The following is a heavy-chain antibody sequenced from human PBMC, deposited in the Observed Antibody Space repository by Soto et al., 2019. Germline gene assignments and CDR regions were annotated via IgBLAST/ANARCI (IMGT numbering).Heavy chain of an antibody. CDR2: IIPIFGTA. CDR3: ARGEVVITPFDY. CDR1: GGTFSSYA. V-gene: IGHV1-69*12. Sequence: QVQLVQSGAEVKKPGSSVKVSCKASGGTFSSYAISWVRQAPGQGLGWMGGIIPIFGTATYAQKLQGDVQITADASTSTADMELSSLRSEDTAVYHCARGEVVITPFDYWGQGTLVTVSS. D-gene: IGHD3-22*01. J-gene: IGHJ4*02.